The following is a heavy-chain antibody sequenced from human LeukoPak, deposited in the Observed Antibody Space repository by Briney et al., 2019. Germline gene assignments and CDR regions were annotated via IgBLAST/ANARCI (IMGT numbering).Heavy chain of an antibody. Sequence: GASVKVSCKAPGYTFTSYGISWVRQAPGQGLEWMGWISPYNGNTNYAQKLQGRVTMTTDTSTSTAYMELRSLRSDDTAVYYCARGGLRQVRGVTRIHTPRFGYWGQGTLVTVSS. CDR1: GYTFTSYG. J-gene: IGHJ4*02. CDR2: ISPYNGNT. CDR3: ARGGLRQVRGVTRIHTPRFGY. D-gene: IGHD3-10*01. V-gene: IGHV1-18*04.